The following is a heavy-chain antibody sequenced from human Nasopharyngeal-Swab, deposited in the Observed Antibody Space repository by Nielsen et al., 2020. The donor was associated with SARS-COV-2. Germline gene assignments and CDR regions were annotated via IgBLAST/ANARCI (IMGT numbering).Heavy chain of an antibody. Sequence: ASVKVSCKASGYTFTSYGISWVRQVPGQGLEWMGWISAYNGNTNYAQKLQGRVTMTTDTSTSTAYMGLRSLRSDDTAVYYCARGGHVLLWFREFDYWGQGTLVTVSS. CDR3: ARGGHVLLWFREFDY. D-gene: IGHD3-10*01. CDR2: ISAYNGNT. V-gene: IGHV1-18*01. CDR1: GYTFTSYG. J-gene: IGHJ4*02.